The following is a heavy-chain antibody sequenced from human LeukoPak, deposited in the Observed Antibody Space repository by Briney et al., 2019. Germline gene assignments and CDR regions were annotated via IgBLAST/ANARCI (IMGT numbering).Heavy chain of an antibody. J-gene: IGHJ5*02. CDR1: GGSISSGSYY. CDR3: AIAYSSSFGS. Sequence: SQTLSLTCTVSGGSISSGSYYWSWIRQPPGKGLEWIGSIYYTGSTYYNPSLKSRVTISVDTSKNQFSLKLTSVTAADTAVYHCAIAYSSSFGSWGQGSLVTVSS. CDR2: IYYTGST. D-gene: IGHD6-13*01. V-gene: IGHV4-39*01.